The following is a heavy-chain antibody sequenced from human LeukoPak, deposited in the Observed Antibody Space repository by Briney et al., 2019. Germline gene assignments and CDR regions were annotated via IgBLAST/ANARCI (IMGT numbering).Heavy chain of an antibody. CDR3: ARDRTSTPWLFDY. CDR2: IIPIFGIA. D-gene: IGHD2/OR15-2a*01. J-gene: IGHJ4*02. CDR1: GGTFSSYA. Sequence: SVKVSCKTSGGTFSSYAISWVRQAPGQGLEWMGRIIPIFGIANYAQKFQGRVTITADKSTSTAYMELSSLRSEDTAVYYCARDRTSTPWLFDYWGQGTLVTVSS. V-gene: IGHV1-69*04.